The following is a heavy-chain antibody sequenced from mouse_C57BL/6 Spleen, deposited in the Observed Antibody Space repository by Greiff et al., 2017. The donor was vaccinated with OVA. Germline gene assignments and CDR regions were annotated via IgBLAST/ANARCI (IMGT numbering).Heavy chain of an antibody. D-gene: IGHD2-5*01. CDR2: ISSGSSTI. J-gene: IGHJ3*01. CDR3: ARNSNPAWFAY. V-gene: IGHV5-17*01. CDR1: GFTFSDYG. Sequence: EVKVVESGGGLVKPGGSLKLSCAASGFTFSDYGMHWVRQAPEKGLEWVAYISSGSSTIYYADTVKGRFTISRDNAKNTLFLQMTSLRSEDTAMYYCARNSNPAWFAYWGQGTLVTVSA.